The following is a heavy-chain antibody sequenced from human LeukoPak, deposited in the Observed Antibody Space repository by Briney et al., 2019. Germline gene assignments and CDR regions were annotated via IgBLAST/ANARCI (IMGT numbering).Heavy chain of an antibody. CDR1: GGSISSGDYY. V-gene: IGHV4-30-4*08. D-gene: IGHD3-22*01. CDR2: IYYSGST. J-gene: IGHJ4*02. Sequence: ESSETLSLTCTVPGGSISSGDYYWSWIRQPPGKGLEWIGYIYYSGSTYYNPSLKSRVTISVDTSKNQFSLKLSSVTAADTAVYYCASLDSSGYYFLDYWGQGTLVTVSS. CDR3: ASLDSSGYYFLDY.